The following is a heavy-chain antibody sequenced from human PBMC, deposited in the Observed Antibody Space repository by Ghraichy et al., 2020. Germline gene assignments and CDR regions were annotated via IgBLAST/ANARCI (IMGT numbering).Heavy chain of an antibody. CDR3: ARGSTVVRYDYYDGMDV. Sequence: GGSLRLSCVGSGFTVSSYSMNWVRQAPGKGLEWVSYITGSGRFISYADSVKGRFTVSRDNAQNSLYLQMKSLRDEDTAVYYCARGSTVVRYDYYDGMDVWGQGTTVTVSS. V-gene: IGHV3-21*05. J-gene: IGHJ6*02. CDR2: ITGSGRFI. CDR1: GFTVSSYS. D-gene: IGHD2-21*01.